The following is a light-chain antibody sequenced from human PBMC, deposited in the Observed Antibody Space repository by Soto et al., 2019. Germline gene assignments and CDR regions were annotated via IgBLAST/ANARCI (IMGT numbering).Light chain of an antibody. V-gene: IGKV1-13*02. CDR2: DAS. Sequence: AIQLTQSPSSLSSSVGDRFTITCRASQGISSALAWYQQKPGKAPKLLIYDASSLESGVPSRFSGSGSGTDFTLTISCLQSEDFATYYCQQYYSYPPITFGQGTRLEIK. CDR1: QGISSA. CDR3: QQYYSYPPIT. J-gene: IGKJ5*01.